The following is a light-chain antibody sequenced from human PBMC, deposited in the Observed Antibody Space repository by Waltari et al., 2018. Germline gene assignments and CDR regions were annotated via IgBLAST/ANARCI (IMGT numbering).Light chain of an antibody. CDR1: QIVGKF. J-gene: IGKJ1*01. Sequence: EIVLTQSPATLSLSPGERATLSCRTSQIVGKFLAWYQQKPGRAPRLLISDASNRATGIPARFSGSGSGTDFTLTITSLEPEDFAIYVCQQRSKWPPTFGQGTKVEIK. CDR2: DAS. V-gene: IGKV3-11*01. CDR3: QQRSKWPPT.